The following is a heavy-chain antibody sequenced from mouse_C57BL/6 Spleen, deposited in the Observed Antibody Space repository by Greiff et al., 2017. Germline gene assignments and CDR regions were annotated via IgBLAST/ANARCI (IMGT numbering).Heavy chain of an antibody. J-gene: IGHJ4*01. Sequence: EVQLQQSGGGLVQPGESLKLSCESNEYEFPSHDMSWVRKTPEKRLELVAAINSDGGSTYYPDTMERRFIISRDNTKKTLYLQMSSLRSEDTALYYCARQGGYGGAMDYWGQGTSVTVSS. CDR2: INSDGGST. D-gene: IGHD2-2*01. CDR1: EYEFPSHD. CDR3: ARQGGYGGAMDY. V-gene: IGHV5-2*01.